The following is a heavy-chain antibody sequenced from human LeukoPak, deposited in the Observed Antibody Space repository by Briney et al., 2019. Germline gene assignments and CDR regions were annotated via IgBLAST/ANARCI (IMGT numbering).Heavy chain of an antibody. CDR3: ARGSIVVVPAAMAGCWFDP. D-gene: IGHD2-2*01. V-gene: IGHV1-2*04. J-gene: IGHJ5*02. CDR1: GYTFTGYY. CDR2: INPNSGGT. Sequence: ASVKVSCKASGYTFTGYYMHWVRQAPGQGLEWMGWINPNSGGTNYAQKFQGWVTMTRDTSISTAYMELSRLRSDDTAVYYCARGSIVVVPAAMAGCWFDPWGQGTLVTVSS.